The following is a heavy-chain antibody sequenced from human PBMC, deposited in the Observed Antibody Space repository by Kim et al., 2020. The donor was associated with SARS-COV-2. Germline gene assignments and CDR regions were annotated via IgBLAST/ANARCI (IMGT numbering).Heavy chain of an antibody. J-gene: IGHJ4*02. D-gene: IGHD3-10*01. Sequence: GGSLRLSCAASGFTFGHYAIHWVRQAPGKGLEWVSGISWNSDTIGYADSVKGRFTISRDNATNSVFLQMNGLRPEDTALYSCAKAPSPGSYYGGIHDSWGQGTLVTVSS. CDR1: GFTFGHYA. V-gene: IGHV3-9*01. CDR3: AKAPSPGSYYGGIHDS. CDR2: ISWNSDTI.